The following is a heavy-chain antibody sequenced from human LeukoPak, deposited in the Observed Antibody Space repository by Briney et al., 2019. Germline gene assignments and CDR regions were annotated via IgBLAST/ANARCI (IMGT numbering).Heavy chain of an antibody. CDR1: GYTFTSYD. Sequence: ASVKVSCKASGYTFTSYDINWVRQATGQGLEWMGWMNPNSGNTGYAQKFQGRVTMTRNTSISTAYMELSSLRSEDTAVYYCARGLWGDYSNWFDPWGQGTLVTVSS. CDR3: ARGLWGDYSNWFDP. CDR2: MNPNSGNT. D-gene: IGHD4-11*01. V-gene: IGHV1-8*01. J-gene: IGHJ5*02.